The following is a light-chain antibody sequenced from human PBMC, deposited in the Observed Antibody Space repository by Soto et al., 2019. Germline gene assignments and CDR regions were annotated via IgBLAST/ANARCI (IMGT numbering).Light chain of an antibody. CDR2: GAS. CDR3: HQYNNWPPWT. V-gene: IGKV3-15*01. CDR1: QSVSSN. J-gene: IGKJ1*01. Sequence: EVVMTQSTATLSVSPGERATLSCRASQSVSSNLAWYQQKPGQAPRLLISGASTRATGIPARFSGSGSGTEFTLTISSLQSEDFAVYYCHQYNNWPPWTFGQGTKVEIK.